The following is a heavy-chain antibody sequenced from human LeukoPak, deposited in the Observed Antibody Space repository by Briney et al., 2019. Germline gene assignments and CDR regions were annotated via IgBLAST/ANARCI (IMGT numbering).Heavy chain of an antibody. Sequence: PGGSLRLSCAASGFTFNSYGMTWFRQAPGKGLEWVSTINNGGENTHYADSVKGRFTISRDNAKNTPYLEMNSLRAEDTAVYYCARDRYCTTTRCSDYWGQGTLVTVSS. J-gene: IGHJ4*02. CDR1: GFTFNSYG. V-gene: IGHV3-21*01. D-gene: IGHD2-2*01. CDR3: ARDRYCTTTRCSDY. CDR2: INNGGENT.